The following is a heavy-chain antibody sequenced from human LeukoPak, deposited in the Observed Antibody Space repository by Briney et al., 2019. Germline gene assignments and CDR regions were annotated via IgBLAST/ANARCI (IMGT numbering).Heavy chain of an antibody. CDR3: ARGRYDFWSGYYRHFDY. V-gene: IGHV1-8*01. CDR1: GYTFTSYD. D-gene: IGHD3-3*01. Sequence: ASVKVSCKASGYTFTSYDINWVRRATGQGLEWMGWMNPNSGNTGYAQKFQGRVTMTRNTSISTAYMGLSSLRSEDTAVYYCARGRYDFWSGYYRHFDYWGQGTLVTVSS. CDR2: MNPNSGNT. J-gene: IGHJ4*02.